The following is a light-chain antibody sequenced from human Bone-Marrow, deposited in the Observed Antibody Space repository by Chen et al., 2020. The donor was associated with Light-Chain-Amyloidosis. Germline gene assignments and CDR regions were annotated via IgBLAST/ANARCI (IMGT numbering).Light chain of an antibody. CDR1: QSLLHSDGQTY. CDR2: EVS. CDR3: MQSIYFRAT. V-gene: IGKV2D-29*02. J-gene: IGKJ3*01. Sequence: DIVMTKTPLSLSVTPGQPAAISCQSSQSLLHSDGQTYLYWFLQKPGQSPQPLIYEVSNRMSGVPDRFSYSGSVTQFTLKIRRVEAEAVGLYYCMQSIYFRATYGPGTRVD.